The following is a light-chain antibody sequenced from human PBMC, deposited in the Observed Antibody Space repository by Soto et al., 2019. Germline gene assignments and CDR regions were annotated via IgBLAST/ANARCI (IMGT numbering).Light chain of an antibody. CDR3: QQYGDSPKYT. CDR1: QSMSSDY. V-gene: IGKV3-20*01. CDR2: GAS. Sequence: ERLLTQSPCTLSLSPGETATLSCRASQSMSSDYVAWYQQKPGQAPRLLIFGASSRATGIPDRFSGSGSGTDFSLTINRLEPEDFAVYYCQQYGDSPKYTFGQGTKLEIK. J-gene: IGKJ2*01.